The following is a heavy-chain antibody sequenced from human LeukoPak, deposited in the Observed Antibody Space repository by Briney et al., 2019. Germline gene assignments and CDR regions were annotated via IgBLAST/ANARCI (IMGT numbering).Heavy chain of an antibody. D-gene: IGHD1-26*01. J-gene: IGHJ4*02. CDR2: IKRDGTEK. V-gene: IGHV3-7*01. CDR1: RFTFNTYW. Sequence: GGSLRLSCAASRFTFNTYWMSWVRQAPGKGLEWVATIKRDGTEKYYVDPVKGRLTISRDNAKNSLILQTSSLTVADTGIYYCARDGSPNYGYYAFFDNWGQGTLVTVSS. CDR3: ARDGSPNYGYYAFFDN.